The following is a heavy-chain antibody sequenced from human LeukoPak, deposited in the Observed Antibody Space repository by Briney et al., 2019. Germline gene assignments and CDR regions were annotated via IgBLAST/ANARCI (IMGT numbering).Heavy chain of an antibody. J-gene: IGHJ4*02. Sequence: PGGSLRLSCAASGFTFSSYWMSWVRQARGKGREGVANIKQDGSEKYYVDSVKGRFTISRDNAKNSLYLQMNSLRAEDTAVYYCARVPDYDFWSGVDFDYWGQGTLVTVSS. CDR3: ARVPDYDFWSGVDFDY. D-gene: IGHD3-3*01. CDR1: GFTFSSYW. CDR2: IKQDGSEK. V-gene: IGHV3-7*01.